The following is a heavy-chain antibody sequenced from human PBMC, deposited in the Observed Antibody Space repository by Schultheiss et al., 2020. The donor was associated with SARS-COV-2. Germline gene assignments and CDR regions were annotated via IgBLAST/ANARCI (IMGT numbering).Heavy chain of an antibody. CDR1: GFTFSSYA. V-gene: IGHV3-23*01. D-gene: IGHD5-12*01. CDR2: ISGSGGST. CDR3: ATYDGYSGHAIDY. J-gene: IGHJ4*02. Sequence: GGSLRLSCAASGFTFSSYAMSWVRQAPGKGLEWVSAISGSGGSTYYADSVKGRFTISRDNSKNTLYLQMYNLRAEDTAVYYCATYDGYSGHAIDYWGQGTLVTVSS.